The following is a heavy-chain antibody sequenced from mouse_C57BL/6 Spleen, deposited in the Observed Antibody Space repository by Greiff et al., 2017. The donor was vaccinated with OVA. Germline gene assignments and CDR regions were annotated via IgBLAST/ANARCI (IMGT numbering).Heavy chain of an antibody. Sequence: VQLQQSGAELVRPGASVKLSCKASGYTFTDYYINWVKQRPGQGLEWIARIYPGSGNTYYNEKFKGKATLTAEKSSSTAYMQLSSLTSEDSAVYFCARGECFLTGYYFDYWGQGTTLTVSS. V-gene: IGHV1-76*01. D-gene: IGHD1-2*01. CDR2: IYPGSGNT. CDR3: ARGECFLTGYYFDY. CDR1: GYTFTDYY. J-gene: IGHJ2*01.